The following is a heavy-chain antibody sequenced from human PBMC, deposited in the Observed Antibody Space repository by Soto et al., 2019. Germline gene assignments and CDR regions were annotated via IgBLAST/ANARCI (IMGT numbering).Heavy chain of an antibody. V-gene: IGHV3-21*01. CDR2: ISSASSET. CDR1: GFTFSRVS. J-gene: IGHJ4*02. Sequence: GGSLRLSCEASGFTFSRVSMNWARQVPGKGLEWVASISSASSETWYADSVKARCISSRHNAQNYLFLQMNTLRHEYSAIYYYARVAYWGPGSQVTVSS. CDR3: ARVAY.